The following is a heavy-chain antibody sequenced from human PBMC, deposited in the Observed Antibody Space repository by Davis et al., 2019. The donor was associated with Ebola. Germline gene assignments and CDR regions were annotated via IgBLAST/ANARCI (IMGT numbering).Heavy chain of an antibody. CDR2: ISSSGSTI. CDR3: ARGFAGGVTLCTSTSCCGNYFDY. CDR1: GFTFSDYY. D-gene: IGHD2-2*01. Sequence: PGGSLRLSCAASGFTFSDYYMSWIRQAPGKGLEWVSYISSSGSTIYYADSVKGRFTISRDNAKNSLYLQMNSLRADDTAVYYCARGFAGGVTLCTSTSCCGNYFDYWGQGTLVTVSS. V-gene: IGHV3-11*01. J-gene: IGHJ4*02.